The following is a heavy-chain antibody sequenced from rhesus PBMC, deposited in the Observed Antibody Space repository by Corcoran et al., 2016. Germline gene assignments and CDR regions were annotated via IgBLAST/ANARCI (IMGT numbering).Heavy chain of an antibody. D-gene: IGHD1-14*01. CDR3: ARDRLIWNGATGGY. J-gene: IGHJ4*01. CDR1: GGSISSNH. Sequence: QLQLQESGPGLVKPSETLSLTCAVSGGSISSNHWRWIRQPPGKGLEVIGRISGSGGSTDYNPSLKSRVTISTDTSQNQFSLKLSSVTAADTAVYYCARDRLIWNGATGGYWGQGVLVTVSS. V-gene: IGHV4-173*01. CDR2: ISGSGGST.